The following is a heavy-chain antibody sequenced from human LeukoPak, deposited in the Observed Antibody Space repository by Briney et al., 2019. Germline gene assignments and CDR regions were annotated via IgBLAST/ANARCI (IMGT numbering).Heavy chain of an antibody. Sequence: PGGSLRLSCAASEFTFTTSWMTWVRQAPGKGLEWLGNINPDASTKNYAASVRGRFTFSRDNAKNSLYLHMSSLRAEDTAVYFCTRIASWGFTYYFDFWGQGTLITVSS. V-gene: IGHV3-7*01. D-gene: IGHD2-21*01. J-gene: IGHJ4*02. CDR2: INPDASTK. CDR3: TRIASWGFTYYFDF. CDR1: EFTFTTSW.